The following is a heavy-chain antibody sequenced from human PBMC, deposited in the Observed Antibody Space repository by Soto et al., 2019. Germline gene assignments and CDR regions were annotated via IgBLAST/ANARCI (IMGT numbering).Heavy chain of an antibody. D-gene: IGHD5-12*01. Sequence: PGESLQISCKGSGYRFTSYWIGWVRQMPGKGLEWMGIIHPSDFDTRYSPSFQGQVTISADKSISTAYLQWSSLRASDTAMYYCAIHSTGYEDSWGQGTLVTVSS. V-gene: IGHV5-51*01. CDR3: AIHSTGYEDS. CDR2: IHPSDFDT. CDR1: GYRFTSYW. J-gene: IGHJ5*02.